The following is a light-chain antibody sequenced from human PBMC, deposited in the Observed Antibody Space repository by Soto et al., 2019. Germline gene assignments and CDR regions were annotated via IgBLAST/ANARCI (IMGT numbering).Light chain of an antibody. Sequence: EIVLTQSPGTLSLSPGERATLSCRASQSVSSSYLAWYQEKPGQAPTLLPYGAASSASGIPDRFSGSGCGTDLALTISILGPEDDAAYYYQQHRCSPPVTFGGGTKVDIK. CDR3: QQHRCSPPVT. J-gene: IGKJ4*01. CDR2: GAA. CDR1: QSVSSSY. V-gene: IGKV3-20*01.